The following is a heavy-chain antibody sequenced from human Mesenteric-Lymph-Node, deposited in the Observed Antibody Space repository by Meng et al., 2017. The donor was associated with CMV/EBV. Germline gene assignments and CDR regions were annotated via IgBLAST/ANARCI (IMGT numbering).Heavy chain of an antibody. CDR2: IDPSDSYI. V-gene: IGHV5-10-1*01. Sequence: CKGSGYSFTGYWISWVRQMPGKGLEWMGRIDPSDSYINYSPSFQGHVTISADKSTSTAYLQWSNLKASDTAMYYCARMGSSTSYFDYWGQGTLVTVSS. CDR1: GYSFTGYW. CDR3: ARMGSSTSYFDY. J-gene: IGHJ4*02. D-gene: IGHD2-2*01.